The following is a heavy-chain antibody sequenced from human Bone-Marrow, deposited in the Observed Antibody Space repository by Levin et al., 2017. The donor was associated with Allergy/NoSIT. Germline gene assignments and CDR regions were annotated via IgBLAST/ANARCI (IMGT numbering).Heavy chain of an antibody. D-gene: IGHD3-3*01. Sequence: KHGESLKISCAASGFTFSNAWMSWVRQAPGKGLEWVGRIKSKTDGGTTDYAAPVKGRFTISRDDSKNTLYLQMNSLKTEDTAVYYCTTDQLGVVILYYYMDVWGKGTTVTVSS. CDR1: GFTFSNAW. CDR2: IKSKTDGGTT. J-gene: IGHJ6*03. V-gene: IGHV3-15*01. CDR3: TTDQLGVVILYYYMDV.